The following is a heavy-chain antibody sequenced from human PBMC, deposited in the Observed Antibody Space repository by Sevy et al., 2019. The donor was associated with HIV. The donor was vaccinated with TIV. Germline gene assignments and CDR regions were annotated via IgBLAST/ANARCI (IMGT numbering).Heavy chain of an antibody. CDR3: TTGTVTTSHYYYYGMDV. CDR1: GFTFSNAW. D-gene: IGHD4-17*01. J-gene: IGHJ6*02. Sequence: GGSLRLSCAASGFTFSNAWMSWVRQAPGKGREWVGRIKGKTDGGTTDYAAPVKGRFTISRDDSKNTLYLQMNSLKTEDTAVYYCTTGTVTTSHYYYYGMDVWGQGTTVTVSS. CDR2: IKGKTDGGTT. V-gene: IGHV3-15*01.